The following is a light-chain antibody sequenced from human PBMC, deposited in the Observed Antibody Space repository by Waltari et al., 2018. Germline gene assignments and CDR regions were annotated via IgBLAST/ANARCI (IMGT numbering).Light chain of an antibody. J-gene: IGKJ1*01. CDR1: QTVLYSSDNNNY. CDR2: WAS. CDR3: QQYYDTPRT. V-gene: IGKV4-1*01. Sequence: DIVMTQSPDSLAVSLGERSTINCKSTQTVLYSSDNNNYLAWYQQKLGQPPKLLIYWASTRASGVPDRFSGSASGTDFTLTISSLQAEDVAVYYCQQYYDTPRTFGQGTRVEIK.